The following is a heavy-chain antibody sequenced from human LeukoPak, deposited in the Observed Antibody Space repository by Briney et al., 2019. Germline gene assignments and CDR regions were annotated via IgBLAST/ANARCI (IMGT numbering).Heavy chain of an antibody. V-gene: IGHV3-21*01. Sequence: GGSLRLSCAASGFTFSSYSMNWVRQAPGKGLEWVSSISSSSSYIYYADPVKGRFTISRDNAKNSLYLQMNSLRAEDTAVYYCARAIVATINPFDYWGQGTLVTVSS. CDR3: ARAIVATINPFDY. CDR2: ISSSSSYI. J-gene: IGHJ4*02. D-gene: IGHD5-12*01. CDR1: GFTFSSYS.